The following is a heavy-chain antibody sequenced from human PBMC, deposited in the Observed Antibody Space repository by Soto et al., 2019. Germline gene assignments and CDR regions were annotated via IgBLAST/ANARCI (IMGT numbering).Heavy chain of an antibody. D-gene: IGHD2-15*01. V-gene: IGHV4-34*01. CDR1: GGSFSGYY. J-gene: IGHJ3*02. CDR3: ARMNSIRVVAAANDAFDI. CDR2: INHSGST. Sequence: QVQLQQWGAGLLKPSETLSLTCAVYGGSFSGYYWSWIRQPPGKGLEWIGEINHSGSTNYNPSLKSRVTISVDTSKNQFSLKLSSVTAADTAVYYCARMNSIRVVAAANDAFDIWGQGTMVTVSS.